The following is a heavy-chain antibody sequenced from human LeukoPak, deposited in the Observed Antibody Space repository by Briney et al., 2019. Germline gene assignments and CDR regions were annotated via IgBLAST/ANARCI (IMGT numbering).Heavy chain of an antibody. D-gene: IGHD6-13*01. J-gene: IGHJ3*02. CDR3: TRDHGSSKEDDAFDI. CDR2: INAGNGNT. CDR1: GYTFTGYY. V-gene: IGHV1-3*01. Sequence: ASVKVSCKASGYTFTGYYMHWVRQAPGQGLEWMGWINAGNGNTKYSQKFQGRVTITRDTSASTAYMELSSLTSEDTAVYYCTRDHGSSKEDDAFDIWGQGTMVTVSS.